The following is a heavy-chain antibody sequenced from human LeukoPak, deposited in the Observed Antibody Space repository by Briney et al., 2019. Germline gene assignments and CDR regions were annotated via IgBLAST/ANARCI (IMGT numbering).Heavy chain of an antibody. J-gene: IGHJ6*03. Sequence: GGSLRLSCAASGFTFSSYSMNWVRQAPGKVLEWVSYISSSSSTIYYADSVKGRFTISRDNAKNSLYLQMNSLRAEDTAVYYCARDSNDILTGYLTYYYYYYMDVWGKGTTVTVSS. D-gene: IGHD3-9*01. V-gene: IGHV3-48*01. CDR2: ISSSSSTI. CDR3: ARDSNDILTGYLTYYYYYYMDV. CDR1: GFTFSSYS.